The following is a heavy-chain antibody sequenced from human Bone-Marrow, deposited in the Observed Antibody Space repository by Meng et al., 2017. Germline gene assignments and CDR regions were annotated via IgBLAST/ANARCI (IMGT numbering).Heavy chain of an antibody. CDR1: GFTFSSYA. Sequence: GESLKISCAASGFTFSSYAMHWVRQAPGKGLEYVSAISSNGGSTYYADAVKGRFTISRDNSKTTLYLQMVSLRAEDMAVYYCARASNEWEPLSVIDYWGQGTLVTVSS. V-gene: IGHV3-64*02. CDR3: ARASNEWEPLSVIDY. J-gene: IGHJ4*02. CDR2: ISSNGGST. D-gene: IGHD1-26*01.